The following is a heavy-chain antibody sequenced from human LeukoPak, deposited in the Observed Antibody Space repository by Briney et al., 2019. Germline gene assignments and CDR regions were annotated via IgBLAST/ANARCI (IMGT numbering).Heavy chain of an antibody. J-gene: IGHJ5*02. Sequence: ASVKVSCKASGYTVSGYYMHWVRQAPGQGLEWMGWINPNSGGTNYAQKFQGRVTMTRDTSISTAYMELRSLRSDDTAVYYCARDGAQYYDILTGYSRYNWFDPWGQGTLVTVSS. CDR3: ARDGAQYYDILTGYSRYNWFDP. D-gene: IGHD3-9*01. CDR2: INPNSGGT. V-gene: IGHV1-2*02. CDR1: GYTVSGYY.